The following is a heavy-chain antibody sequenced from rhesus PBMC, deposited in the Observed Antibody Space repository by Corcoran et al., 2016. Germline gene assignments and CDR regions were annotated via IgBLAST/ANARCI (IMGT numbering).Heavy chain of an antibody. Sequence: QVQLQESGPGLVKPSETLSFTCTVSGASISNYWWSWIRQPPGKGLEWIVEINGDVCIDSHDPSFRSRVTISRDGSGKQFSLKLTSVTAAGTAVYYCARDCSSYLNDYWGQGVLVTVSS. D-gene: IGHD2-15*01. CDR2: INGDVCID. CDR3: ARDCSSYLNDY. V-gene: IGHV4-80*01. CDR1: GASISNYW. J-gene: IGHJ4*01.